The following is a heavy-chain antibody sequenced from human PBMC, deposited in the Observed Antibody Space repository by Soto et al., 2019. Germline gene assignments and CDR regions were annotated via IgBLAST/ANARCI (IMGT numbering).Heavy chain of an antibody. J-gene: IGHJ6*02. Sequence: QITLKESGPTLVKPTQTLTLTCTFSGFSLNTGGMGGGWISQPPGKALEWLALIYWDGDRRYSPSLMSRLTIAKDPSKNQVGLTMTTMEPVDTATYYCVHSRCGGDCLQSYSSHYYYGMDIWGQGTTVTVSS. D-gene: IGHD2-21*02. CDR3: VHSRCGGDCLQSYSSHYYYGMDI. CDR1: GFSLNTGGMG. CDR2: IYWDGDR. V-gene: IGHV2-5*02.